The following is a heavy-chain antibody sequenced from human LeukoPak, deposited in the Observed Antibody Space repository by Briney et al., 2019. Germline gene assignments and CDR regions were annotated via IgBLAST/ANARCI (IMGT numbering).Heavy chain of an antibody. Sequence: GGSLRLSCAASGFTFSSHGMNWVRQAPGKGLEWVAVIYSGGTTYYADSVKGRFTISRDTSKNTLYLQMNSLRAEDTAVYYCARDRGPPTSWYFDLWGRGTLVTVSS. CDR1: GFTFSSHG. J-gene: IGHJ2*01. D-gene: IGHD3-10*01. V-gene: IGHV3-53*01. CDR2: IYSGGTT. CDR3: ARDRGPPTSWYFDL.